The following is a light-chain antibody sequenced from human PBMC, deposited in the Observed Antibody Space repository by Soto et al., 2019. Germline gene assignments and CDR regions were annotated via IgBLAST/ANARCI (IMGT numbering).Light chain of an antibody. J-gene: IGKJ5*01. CDR1: QSVSSH. CDR2: DAS. V-gene: IGKV3-11*01. Sequence: EIVLTPSPANLDLSPGERATVSCRASQSVSSHLAWYQQKRGQAPRLLSYDASSRATGNPARFSGSGSGTEFTLTISSLEPEDFAVYSCQQGGNWPLTFGQGTRLESK. CDR3: QQGGNWPLT.